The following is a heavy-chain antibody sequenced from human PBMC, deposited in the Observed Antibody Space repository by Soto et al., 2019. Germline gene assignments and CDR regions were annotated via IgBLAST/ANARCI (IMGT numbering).Heavy chain of an antibody. Sequence: EVQLVESGGGLVKPGGSLRLSCAASGFTFSNAWMSWVRQAPGKGLEWVGRIKIETDGGTTDYAAPVKGRFNISRHDSKNTLYLQIISLKTEDSAVYYCTAGVGYNWNAYDAFDFCGQGTMVTVSS. J-gene: IGHJ3*01. CDR2: IKIETDGGTT. CDR1: GFTFSNAW. CDR3: TAGVGYNWNAYDAFDF. D-gene: IGHD1-1*01. V-gene: IGHV3-15*01.